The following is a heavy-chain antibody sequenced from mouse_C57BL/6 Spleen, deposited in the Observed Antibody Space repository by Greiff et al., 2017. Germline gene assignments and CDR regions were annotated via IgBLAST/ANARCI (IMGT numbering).Heavy chain of an antibody. CDR2: INPYNGGT. CDR3: ARSEGVMDY. V-gene: IGHV1-19*01. J-gene: IGHJ4*01. Sequence: EVKLQQSGPVLVKPGASVKMSCKASGYTFTDYYMNWVKQSHGKSLEWIGVINPYNGGTSYNQKFKGKATLTVDKSSSTAYMELNSLTSEDSAVYYCARSEGVMDYWGQGTSVTVSS. CDR1: GYTFTDYY.